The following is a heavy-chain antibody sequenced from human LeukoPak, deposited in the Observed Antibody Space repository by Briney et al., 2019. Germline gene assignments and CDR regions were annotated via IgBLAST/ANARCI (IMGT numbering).Heavy chain of an antibody. CDR3: AKMVVTAYDAFDI. Sequence: GGSLRLSCAASGFSFSYHGMNWVRQAPGKGLEWVAVISYDGSNKYYADSVKGRFTISRDNSKNTLYLQMNSLRAEDTAVYYCAKMVVTAYDAFDIWGQGTMVTVSS. CDR1: GFSFSYHG. J-gene: IGHJ3*02. V-gene: IGHV3-30*18. D-gene: IGHD2-21*02. CDR2: ISYDGSNK.